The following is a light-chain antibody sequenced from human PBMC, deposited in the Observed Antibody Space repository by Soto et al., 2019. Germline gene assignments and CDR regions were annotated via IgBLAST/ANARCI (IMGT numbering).Light chain of an antibody. J-gene: IGKJ4*01. V-gene: IGKV3-11*01. CDR2: DAS. Sequence: EIVLTQSPATLSLSPGERATLSCRASHSVSRYLAWYQQKPGQAPRLLLYDASNRATGIPARFSGSGSGTDFTLTISSLAPEDFTVDYGQQRSSWPLLTFGGGTRVEIK. CDR3: QQRSSWPLLT. CDR1: HSVSRY.